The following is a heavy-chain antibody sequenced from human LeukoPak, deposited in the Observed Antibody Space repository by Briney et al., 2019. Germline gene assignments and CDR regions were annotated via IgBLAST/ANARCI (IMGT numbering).Heavy chain of an antibody. V-gene: IGHV3-53*01. J-gene: IGHJ4*02. CDR3: ARDIFSGEYSSGVDY. Sequence: GGSLRLSCAASGFTVSSNYMSWVRQAPGKGLEWVSVIYSGGSTYYADSVKGRFTISRDNAKNSLYLQMNSLRAEDTAVYYCARDIFSGEYSSGVDYWGQGTLVTVSS. D-gene: IGHD5-18*01. CDR1: GFTVSSNY. CDR2: IYSGGST.